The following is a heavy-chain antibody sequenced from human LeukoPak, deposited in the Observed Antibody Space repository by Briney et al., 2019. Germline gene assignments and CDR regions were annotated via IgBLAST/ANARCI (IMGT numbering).Heavy chain of an antibody. CDR2: IYTSGST. J-gene: IGHJ6*03. D-gene: IGHD6-19*01. V-gene: IGHV4-61*02. Sequence: SETLSLTCTVSGGSISSGSYYWSWIRQPAGKGLEWIGRIYTSGSTNYNPSLKSRVTISVDTSKNQFSLKLSSVTAADTAVYYCAREVGSGSPRGLSVYYYYMDVWGKGTTVTVSS. CDR3: AREVGSGSPRGLSVYYYYMDV. CDR1: GGSISSGSYY.